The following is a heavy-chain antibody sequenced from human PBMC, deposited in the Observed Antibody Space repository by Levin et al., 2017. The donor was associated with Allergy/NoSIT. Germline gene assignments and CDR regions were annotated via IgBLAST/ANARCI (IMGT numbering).Heavy chain of an antibody. CDR1: GFTFSSYG. CDR2: IWYDGSNK. V-gene: IGHV3-33*01. J-gene: IGHJ4*02. Sequence: GESLKISCAASGFTFSSYGMHWVRQAPGKGLEWVAVIWYDGSNKYYADSVKGRFTISRDNSKNTLYLQMNSLRAEDTAVYYCARDGGNSPFDYWGQGTLVTVSS. D-gene: IGHD4-23*01. CDR3: ARDGGNSPFDY.